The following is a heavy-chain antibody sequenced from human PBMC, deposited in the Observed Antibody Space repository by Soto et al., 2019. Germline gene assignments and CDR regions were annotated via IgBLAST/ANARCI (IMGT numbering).Heavy chain of an antibody. J-gene: IGHJ5*02. CDR1: GFSLTTSGVG. CDR3: AHNPSYSTHWYIRDDWFDP. CDR2: IYGDDDK. D-gene: IGHD6-13*01. V-gene: IGHV2-5*02. Sequence: QITLNESGPALVKPTQTLTLTCTFSGFSLTTSGVGVHWLRQPPGKALEWLAVIYGDDDKRYNPSLETRLTITKETSKNQVVLTMTNMDPLDTATYYCAHNPSYSTHWYIRDDWFDPWGQGTLVTVSS.